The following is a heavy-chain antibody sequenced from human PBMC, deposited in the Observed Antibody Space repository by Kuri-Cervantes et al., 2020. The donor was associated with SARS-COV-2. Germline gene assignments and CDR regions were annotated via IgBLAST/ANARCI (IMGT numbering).Heavy chain of an antibody. CDR1: GFTFSSYE. CDR2: ISSSGSTI. D-gene: IGHD3-16*01. Sequence: SCAASGFTFSSYEMNWVRQAPGKGQEWVSYISSSGSTIYYADSVKGRFTISRDNAKNSLYLQMNSLRAEDTAVYYCAKSWGRHYFDYWGQGTLVTVSS. J-gene: IGHJ4*02. CDR3: AKSWGRHYFDY. V-gene: IGHV3-48*03.